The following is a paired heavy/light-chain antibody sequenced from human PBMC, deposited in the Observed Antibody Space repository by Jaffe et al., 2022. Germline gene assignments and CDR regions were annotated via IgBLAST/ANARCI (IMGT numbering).Light chain of an antibody. CDR1: SGSVSTSDY. J-gene: IGLJ3*02. V-gene: IGLV8-61*01. Sequence: QTVVTQEPSFSVSPGGTVTLTCGLSSGSVSTSDYPSWYQQTPGQPPRTLIYSTDTRSSGVPDRFSGSILGDKAALTITGAQADDESDYYCVLYVGSGWVFGGGTKLTVL. CDR2: STD. CDR3: VLYVGSGWV.
Heavy chain of an antibody. CDR1: GFTFRSFG. D-gene: IGHD6-13*01. J-gene: IGHJ4*02. V-gene: IGHV3-30*02. CDR3: AKDSDYSSIWYADDYFDY. Sequence: QVQLVESGGGVVQPGGSLRLSCAASGFTFRSFGMHWVRQAPGKGLEWVAFIRFDGSSQYYADSVKGRFTISRDNSKNTLYLQMNSLRAEDTAVFYCAKDSDYSSIWYADDYFDYWGQGTLVTVSS. CDR2: IRFDGSSQ.